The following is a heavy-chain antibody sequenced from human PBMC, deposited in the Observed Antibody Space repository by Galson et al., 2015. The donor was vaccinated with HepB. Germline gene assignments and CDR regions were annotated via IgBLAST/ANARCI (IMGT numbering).Heavy chain of an antibody. CDR3: ARGPYGDYLIFDY. V-gene: IGHV3-48*01. D-gene: IGHD4-17*01. CDR2: LSSSSSTT. J-gene: IGHJ4*02. Sequence: SLRLSCAASGFTFSSYSMNWVRQAPGKGLEWVSYLSSSSSTTYYADSVKGRFTISRDNAKSSLYLQMNSLRAEDTAVYYCARGPYGDYLIFDYWGQGTLVTVSS. CDR1: GFTFSSYS.